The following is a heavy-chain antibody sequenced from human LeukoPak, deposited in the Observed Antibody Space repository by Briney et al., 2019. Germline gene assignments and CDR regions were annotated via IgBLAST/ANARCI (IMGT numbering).Heavy chain of an antibody. J-gene: IGHJ4*02. CDR1: GGSISSSY. V-gene: IGHV4-4*07. Sequence: SETLSLTCTVSGGSISSSYWSWIRQPAGKGLEWIGRIYTSGSTKYNPSLKSRVTISVDASKSQFSLVLTSVTAADTAVYYCARGQPATYYSASNTYYYFDYWGQGTLVTVSS. CDR2: IYTSGST. D-gene: IGHD3-22*01. CDR3: ARGQPATYYSASNTYYYFDY.